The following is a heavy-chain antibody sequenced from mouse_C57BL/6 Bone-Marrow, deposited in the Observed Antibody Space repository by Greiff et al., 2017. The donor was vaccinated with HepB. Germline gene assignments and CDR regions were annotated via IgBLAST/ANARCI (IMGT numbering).Heavy chain of an antibody. J-gene: IGHJ4*01. CDR2: IRNKANGYTT. CDR1: GFTFTDYY. Sequence: EVQVVESGGGLVQPGGSLSLSCAASGFTFTDYYMSWVRQPPGKALEWLGFIRNKANGYTTEYSASVKGRFTISRDNYQSILYLQMNALRAEDSATYYCARYRGGVDYWGQGTSVTVSS. CDR3: ARYRGGVDY. V-gene: IGHV7-3*01.